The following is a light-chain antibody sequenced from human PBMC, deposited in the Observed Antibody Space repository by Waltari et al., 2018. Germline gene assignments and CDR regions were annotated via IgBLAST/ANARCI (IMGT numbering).Light chain of an antibody. CDR2: AAS. CDR3: QQSYSTPPENT. Sequence: DIQMTQPPSSLHAAVGDRVTITCRASQSISSYLNWYQQKPGKAPKLLIYAASSLQSEVPSRFSGSGSGTDFTLTISSLQPEDFATYYCQQSYSTPPENTFGGGTKVEIK. J-gene: IGKJ4*01. V-gene: IGKV1-39*01. CDR1: QSISSY.